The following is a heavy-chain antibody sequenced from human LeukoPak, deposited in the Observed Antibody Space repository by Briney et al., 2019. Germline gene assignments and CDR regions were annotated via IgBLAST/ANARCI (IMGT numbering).Heavy chain of an antibody. Sequence: SETLSLTCTVSGGSISSYYWSWIRPPPGKGLEWIGYIHYSGSTDYNPSLKSRVTISVDTSKSQFSLKLSSVTAADTAVYYCARAGFGELVDYWGQGTLVTVSS. CDR2: IHYSGST. D-gene: IGHD3-10*01. J-gene: IGHJ4*02. CDR3: ARAGFGELVDY. V-gene: IGHV4-59*01. CDR1: GGSISSYY.